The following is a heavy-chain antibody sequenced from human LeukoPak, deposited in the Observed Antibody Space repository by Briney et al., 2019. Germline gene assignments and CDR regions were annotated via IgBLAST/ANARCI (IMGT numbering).Heavy chain of an antibody. Sequence: GGSLRLSCAASGFTFSSYAMSWVQQSPGKGLEWVSAISGSGGSTYYADSVKGRFTISRDNSKNTLYLQMNSLRAEDTAVYYCAKFLPTHIVVANYYFDYWGQGTLVTVSS. CDR1: GFTFSSYA. D-gene: IGHD2-21*01. J-gene: IGHJ4*02. CDR3: AKFLPTHIVVANYYFDY. CDR2: ISGSGGST. V-gene: IGHV3-23*01.